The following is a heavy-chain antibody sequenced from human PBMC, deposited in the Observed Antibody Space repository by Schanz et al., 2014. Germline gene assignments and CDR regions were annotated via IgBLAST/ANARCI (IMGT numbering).Heavy chain of an antibody. CDR1: GFTFSDYS. D-gene: IGHD3-16*01. Sequence: QVQLAESGGGVVQPGKALRLSCAASGFTFSDYSMNWVRQAPGQGLEKVAVTSTDGTKTYYAASVRGRFTISRDNSKNTVYLQMNSLRSEDTAVYYCTRDRGALINHNDALDLWGQGTMVSVSS. CDR3: TRDRGALINHNDALDL. J-gene: IGHJ3*01. CDR2: TSTDGTKT. V-gene: IGHV3-30*03.